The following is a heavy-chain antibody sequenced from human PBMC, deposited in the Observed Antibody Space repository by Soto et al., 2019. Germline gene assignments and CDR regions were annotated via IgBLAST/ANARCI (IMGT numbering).Heavy chain of an antibody. V-gene: IGHV6-1*01. CDR1: GDSVSSNSAA. J-gene: IGHJ5*02. CDR3: AKGMQQLHWFDP. CDR2: TYYRSKFYN. Sequence: QVQLQQSGPGLVKSSQTLSLTCAISGDSVSSNSAAWNWIRQSPSRGLEWLGRTYYRSKFYNDYAESVKSRITINPDTSKNRFSLHLNSVTPEDTAVYYCAKGMQQLHWFDPWGQGTLVTVSS. D-gene: IGHD6-13*01.